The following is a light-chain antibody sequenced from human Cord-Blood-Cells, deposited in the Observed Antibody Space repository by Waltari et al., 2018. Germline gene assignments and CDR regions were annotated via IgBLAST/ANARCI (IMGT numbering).Light chain of an antibody. Sequence: QSALTQPPSPSGSPGQSVTLSCTVTSSDVCGYNYVAWYQQHPGKAPKLMIYEVSKRPSGGPDRFSVSKSGNTASLTVSGLQAEDEADYYCSSYAGSNNWVVGGGTKLTVL. J-gene: IGLJ2*01. CDR3: SSYAGSNNWV. CDR1: SSDVCGYNY. V-gene: IGLV2-8*01. CDR2: EVS.